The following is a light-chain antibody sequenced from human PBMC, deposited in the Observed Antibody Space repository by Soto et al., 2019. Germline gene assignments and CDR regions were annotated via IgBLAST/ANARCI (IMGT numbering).Light chain of an antibody. J-gene: IGKJ5*01. CDR1: QSVRSNY. CDR2: GAS. CDR3: QQHGSSPT. Sequence: EIVCTQSPVILCFSPVEIATLSCRASQSVRSNYLAWYQQKPGQAPRRLIYGASSRATGIPDRFTGSGSGTDFTLTISRLETEDFAVYYCQQHGSSPTFGEGTRLEI. V-gene: IGKV3-20*01.